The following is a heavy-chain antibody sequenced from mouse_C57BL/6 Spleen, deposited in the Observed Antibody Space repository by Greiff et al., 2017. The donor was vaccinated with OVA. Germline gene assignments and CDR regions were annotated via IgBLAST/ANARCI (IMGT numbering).Heavy chain of an antibody. CDR2: INPGSGGT. Sequence: QVQLQQSGAELVRPGTSVKVSCKASGYAFTNYLIEWVKQRPGQGLEWIGVINPGSGGTNYNEKFKGKATLTADKSSSTAYMQLSSLTSEDSAVYFCARHYYGSGYFDVWGTGTTVTVSS. V-gene: IGHV1-54*01. CDR1: GYAFTNYL. CDR3: ARHYYGSGYFDV. J-gene: IGHJ1*03. D-gene: IGHD1-1*01.